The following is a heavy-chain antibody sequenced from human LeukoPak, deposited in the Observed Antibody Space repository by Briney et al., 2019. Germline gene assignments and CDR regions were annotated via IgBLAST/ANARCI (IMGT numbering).Heavy chain of an antibody. CDR2: IYSAGGT. J-gene: IGHJ4*02. V-gene: IGHV3-53*01. D-gene: IGHD2-15*01. Sequence: GGSLRLSCEASGFTVSSYSMSWVRQAPGKGLEWVSVIYSAGGTSYADSVKGRFTISRDNSKNALYLQMNSLRAEDTAVYYCARGGPGGYDFDYWGQGSLVTVSS. CDR3: ARGGPGGYDFDY. CDR1: GFTVSSYS.